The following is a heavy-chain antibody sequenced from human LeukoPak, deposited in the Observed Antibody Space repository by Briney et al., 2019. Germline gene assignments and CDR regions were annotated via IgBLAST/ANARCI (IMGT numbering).Heavy chain of an antibody. V-gene: IGHV4-39*01. J-gene: IGHJ4*02. CDR1: GGSVSSGSYY. Sequence: SETLSLTCTVSGGSVSSGSYYWSWIRQPPGKGLEWIVSIYYSGNIYYNPSLKSRVTMSVDTSKNQFSLKLSSVAAADSAVYYCARLLYDRSGYYYFDCWGQGTLVTVSS. D-gene: IGHD3-22*01. CDR2: IYYSGNI. CDR3: ARLLYDRSGYYYFDC.